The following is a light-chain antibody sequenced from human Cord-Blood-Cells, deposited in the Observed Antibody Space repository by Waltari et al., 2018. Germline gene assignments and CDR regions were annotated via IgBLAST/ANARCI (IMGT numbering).Light chain of an antibody. Sequence: DIQMTQSPSTLSASVGDRVTITCRASQSISSWLAWYQQKPGKAPKLLIYKASSLERGVPSRFSGSGSVTEFTLTISSLQPDDFATYYCQQYNSYLYSFGQGTKLEIK. CDR3: QQYNSYLYS. J-gene: IGKJ2*03. CDR2: KAS. CDR1: QSISSW. V-gene: IGKV1-5*03.